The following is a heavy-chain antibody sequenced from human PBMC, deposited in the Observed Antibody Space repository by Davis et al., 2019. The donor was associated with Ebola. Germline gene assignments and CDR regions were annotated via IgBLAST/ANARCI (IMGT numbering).Heavy chain of an antibody. CDR1: GFSFSSYA. CDR2: ISGTGFAK. CDR3: AKERDSGSSLGTGEIDS. Sequence: GESLKISCAASGFSFSSYAMSWVRQVPGKGLEWVSLISGTGFAKQSEDSVKGRFTISRDNSNNTLYLQMRSLRAEDTAGYYCAKERDSGSSLGTGEIDSWGQGTLVTVSS. D-gene: IGHD1-26*01. V-gene: IGHV3-23*01. J-gene: IGHJ4*02.